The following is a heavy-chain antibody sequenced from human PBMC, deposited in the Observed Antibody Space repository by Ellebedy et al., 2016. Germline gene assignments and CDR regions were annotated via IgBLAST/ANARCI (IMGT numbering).Heavy chain of an antibody. CDR2: MNPNSGNT. D-gene: IGHD1-14*01. J-gene: IGHJ6*02. CDR3: AGHGEPTYYYYYGMDV. V-gene: IGHV1-8*01. Sequence: ASVKVSXXASGYTFTSYDINWVRQATGQGLEWMGWMNPNSGNTGYAQKFQGRVTMTRNTSISTAYMELSSLRSEDTAVYYCAGHGEPTYYYYYGMDVWGQGTTVTVSS. CDR1: GYTFTSYD.